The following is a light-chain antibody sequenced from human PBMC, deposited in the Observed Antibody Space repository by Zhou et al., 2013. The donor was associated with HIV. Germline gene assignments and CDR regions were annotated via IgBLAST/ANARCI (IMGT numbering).Light chain of an antibody. CDR2: GAS. J-gene: IGKJ5*01. CDR1: QRISSSY. Sequence: EIVLTQSPGTLSLSPGERATLSCRASQRISSSYLAWYQQKPGQAPRLLIYGASSRATGIPDRFSGSGSGTDFTLTISGLEPEDFAVYYCQQYGRSPPITFGQGTRLETK. V-gene: IGKV3-20*01. CDR3: QQYGRSPPIT.